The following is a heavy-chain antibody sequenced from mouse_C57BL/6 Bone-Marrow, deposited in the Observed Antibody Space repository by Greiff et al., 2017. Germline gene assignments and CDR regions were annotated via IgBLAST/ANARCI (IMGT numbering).Heavy chain of an antibody. CDR3: ARGNCGRDFDV. D-gene: IGHD1-1*01. CDR2: IYPGGGCT. CDR1: GYTFTNYW. J-gene: IGHJ1*03. Sequence: QVQLQQSGAELVRPGTSVKMSCKASGYTFTNYWIGWAKQRPGHGLEWIGDIYPGGGCTNYNEKFKGKATLTADKSSSTAYMQLSSLTSEDSAIYYCARGNCGRDFDVWGTGTTVTVSS. V-gene: IGHV1-63*01.